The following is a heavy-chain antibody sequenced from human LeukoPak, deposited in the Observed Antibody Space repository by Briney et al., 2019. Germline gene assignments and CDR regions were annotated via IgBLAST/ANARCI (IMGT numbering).Heavy chain of an antibody. V-gene: IGHV3-23*01. J-gene: IGHJ4*02. CDR2: ISGSGGST. CDR3: PKGVLRSFGGFEY. D-gene: IGHD3-10*01. Sequence: GGSLRLSCAASGFTFSSNAMSWVRQAPGKGLEWVSAISGSGGSTYSADSVKGRFTTSRNNSKTTQYLKMNSRRADATAVYYCPKGVLRSFGGFEYWGGGTLDTVPS. CDR1: GFTFSSNA.